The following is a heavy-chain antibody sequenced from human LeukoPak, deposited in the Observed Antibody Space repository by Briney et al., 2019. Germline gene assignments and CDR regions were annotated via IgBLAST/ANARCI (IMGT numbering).Heavy chain of an antibody. V-gene: IGHV4-31*03. CDR1: GGSISSGGYY. Sequence: SETLSHTCTVSGGSISSGGYYWSWIRQHPGKGLEWIGYIYYSGSTYYNPSLKSRVTISVDTSKNQFSLKLSSVTAADTAVYYCAIDSSGPVGGFDIWGQGTMVTVSS. CDR3: AIDSSGPVGGFDI. CDR2: IYYSGST. D-gene: IGHD3-22*01. J-gene: IGHJ3*02.